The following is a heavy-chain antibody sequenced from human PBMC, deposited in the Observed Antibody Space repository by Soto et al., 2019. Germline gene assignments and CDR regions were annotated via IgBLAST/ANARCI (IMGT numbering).Heavy chain of an antibody. Sequence: PSETLSLTCTVSGGSISSSSYYWGWIRQPPGKGLEWIANISYSGSTYYNPSLKSRVTISVDTSKSQFSLKLSSVTAADTAMYYCARVDSSGSYFDYWGQGTLVTVSS. J-gene: IGHJ4*02. CDR1: GGSISSSSYY. D-gene: IGHD3-22*01. V-gene: IGHV4-39*07. CDR2: ISYSGST. CDR3: ARVDSSGSYFDY.